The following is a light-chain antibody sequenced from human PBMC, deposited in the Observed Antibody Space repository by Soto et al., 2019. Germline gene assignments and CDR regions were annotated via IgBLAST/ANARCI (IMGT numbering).Light chain of an antibody. J-gene: IGKJ1*01. Sequence: DSQMTQSPSTVSGSVGDRDTITCRASQTISSWLAWYQQKPGKAPKLLIYKASTLKSGVPSRFSGSGSGTEFTLTISSLQPDDFATYYCQHYNSYSEAFGQGTKVDI. CDR2: KAS. CDR1: QTISSW. CDR3: QHYNSYSEA. V-gene: IGKV1-5*03.